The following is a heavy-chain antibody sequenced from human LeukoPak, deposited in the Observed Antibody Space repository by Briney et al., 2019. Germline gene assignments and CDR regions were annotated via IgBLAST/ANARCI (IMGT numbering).Heavy chain of an antibody. D-gene: IGHD3-3*01. J-gene: IGHJ6*02. CDR1: GYTFTSYG. V-gene: IGHV1-18*01. CDR3: AAIRFLEWLDPYYYYGMDV. CDR2: ISAYNGNT. Sequence: ASVKVSCKASGYTFTSYGISWVRQAPGQGLEWMGWISAYNGNTNYAQKLQGRVTMTTDTSTSTAYMELRSLRSDDTAVYYCAAIRFLEWLDPYYYYGMDVWAKGPRSPSP.